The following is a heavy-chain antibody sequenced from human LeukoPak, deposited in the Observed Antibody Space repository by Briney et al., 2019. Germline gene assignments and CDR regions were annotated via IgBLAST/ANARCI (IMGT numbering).Heavy chain of an antibody. CDR3: ARIFGTYQYYFDY. D-gene: IGHD1-26*01. J-gene: IGHJ4*02. CDR2: IYYSGST. CDR1: GGSISSSSYY. Sequence: PSETLSLTCTVSGGSISSSSYYWGWIRQPPGKELEWIGSIYYSGSTYYNPSLKSRVTISVDTSKNQFSLKLSSVTAADTAVYYCARIFGTYQYYFDYWGQGTLVTVSS. V-gene: IGHV4-39*07.